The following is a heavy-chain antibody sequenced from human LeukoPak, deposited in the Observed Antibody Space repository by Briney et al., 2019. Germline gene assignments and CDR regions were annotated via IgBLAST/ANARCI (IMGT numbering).Heavy chain of an antibody. CDR1: GFTFSDCY. Sequence: GGSLRLSCAASGFTFSDCYMSWIRQAPGKGLEWVSYISSSGTTIYYADSVKGRFTISRDNAKNSLYLQMNSLRAEDTAVYYCAGREVGGRYFQHWGQGTLVTVSS. J-gene: IGHJ1*01. CDR2: ISSSGTTI. V-gene: IGHV3-11*01. D-gene: IGHD1-26*01. CDR3: AGREVGGRYFQH.